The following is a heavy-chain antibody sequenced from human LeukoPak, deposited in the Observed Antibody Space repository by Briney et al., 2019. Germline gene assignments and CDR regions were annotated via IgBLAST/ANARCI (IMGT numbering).Heavy chain of an antibody. CDR1: GGSFSGYY. CDR3: AIGRGVFDY. Sequence: SETLSLTCAVYGGSFSGYYWSWIRQPPGKGLEWIGEINHSGSTNYNPSLKSRVTISVDTSKNQFSLKMNSVTAADTAVYYCAIGRGVFDYWGPGTLVTVSS. D-gene: IGHD3-10*01. V-gene: IGHV4-34*01. CDR2: INHSGST. J-gene: IGHJ4*02.